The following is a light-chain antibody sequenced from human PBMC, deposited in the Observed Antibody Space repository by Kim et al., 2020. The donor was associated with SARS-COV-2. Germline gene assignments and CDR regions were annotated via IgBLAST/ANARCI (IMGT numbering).Light chain of an antibody. CDR3: QQVNSYPIT. V-gene: IGKV1-9*01. CDR2: SAS. Sequence: IQLTQSPSSLSASIGDRVTITCRASQGISTYLAWYQQNPGKAPKLLISSASTLESGGPSRFSGSGSGTDFTLTISSLQPEDFATYYCQQVNSYPITFGQGTRLEIK. J-gene: IGKJ5*01. CDR1: QGISTY.